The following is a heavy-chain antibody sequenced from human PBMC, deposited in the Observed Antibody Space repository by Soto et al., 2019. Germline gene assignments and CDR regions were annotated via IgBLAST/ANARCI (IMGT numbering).Heavy chain of an antibody. J-gene: IGHJ4*02. V-gene: IGHV3-72*01. CDR3: SLWEGA. CDR1: GLTFGDHY. Sequence: VQLVESGGGLVQPGGSLTLSCAVSGLTFGDHYMEWVRQTPGKGLEWVARARNKAKGYSTDFAASVNGRFTISRDESKEVLNLQMNSLVAEVTGVYCCSLWEGARGQGVLGIVSS. D-gene: IGHD1-26*01. CDR2: ARNKAKGYST.